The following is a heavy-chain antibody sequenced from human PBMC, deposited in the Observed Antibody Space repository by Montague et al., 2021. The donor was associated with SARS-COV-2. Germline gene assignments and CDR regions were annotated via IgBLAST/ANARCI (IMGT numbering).Heavy chain of an antibody. V-gene: IGHV4-31*03. J-gene: IGHJ6*02. CDR1: GGSISSGGYY. D-gene: IGHD3-10*01. Sequence: TLSLTCTVSGGSISSGGYYWSWIRQHPGKGLEWIGEINHSGSTTYNPSLESRVSISVDTSNKQFSLKVTSVTAADTAVYYCARLGAITLVRGITKADFSNYGMDVWGQGTTVTVSS. CDR2: INHSGST. CDR3: ARLGAITLVRGITKADFSNYGMDV.